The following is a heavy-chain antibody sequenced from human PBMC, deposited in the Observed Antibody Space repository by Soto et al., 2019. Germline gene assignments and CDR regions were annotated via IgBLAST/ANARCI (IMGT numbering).Heavy chain of an antibody. CDR1: GYSFTTSG. D-gene: IGHD4-17*01. Sequence: QAQLVPSGAAVKEPGASVKVSCKASGYSFTTSGITWVRQAPGQGLEWMGWISTYNGNTNYAQKLQDRVTLNTDTSTSTAYMELRSLRSDDTAVYYCARRLYGDYDYWGQGTLVTVSA. V-gene: IGHV1-18*01. CDR2: ISTYNGNT. J-gene: IGHJ4*02. CDR3: ARRLYGDYDY.